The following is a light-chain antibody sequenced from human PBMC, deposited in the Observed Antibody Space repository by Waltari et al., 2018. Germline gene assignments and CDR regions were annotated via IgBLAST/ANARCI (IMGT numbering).Light chain of an antibody. CDR1: SSDVGGYNH. Sequence: QSALTQPRSVSGSPGPSVTISCTVTSSDVGGYNHVSWYQQHPGKAPERMVFDVKKRPSGVPDRFAGSKSGNTASLTISGLQAEDEADYYCSSYAGSYTVLFGGGTKLTVL. V-gene: IGLV2-11*01. J-gene: IGLJ2*01. CDR3: SSYAGSYTVL. CDR2: DVK.